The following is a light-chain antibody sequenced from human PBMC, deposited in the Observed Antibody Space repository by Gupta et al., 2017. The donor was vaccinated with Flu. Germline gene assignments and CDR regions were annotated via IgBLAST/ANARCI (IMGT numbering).Light chain of an antibody. J-gene: IGKJ3*01. Sequence: DIQLTQSPSFLSASVGDRVTITCRASQGISSYLAWYQQKPGKAPKLLIYAASSLQSGVPSRFSGGGSGTEFTLTISSLQPEDFATYYCQQLNSYPSFTFGPGTKVDIK. CDR2: AAS. CDR1: QGISSY. V-gene: IGKV1-9*01. CDR3: QQLNSYPSFT.